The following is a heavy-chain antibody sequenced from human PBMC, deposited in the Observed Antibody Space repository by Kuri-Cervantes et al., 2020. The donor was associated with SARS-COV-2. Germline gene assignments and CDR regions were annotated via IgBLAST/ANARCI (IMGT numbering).Heavy chain of an antibody. V-gene: IGHV3-30*14. Sequence: GESLKISCAASGFTFSSYAMHWVRQAPGKGLEWVAVISYDGSNKYYADSVKGRFTISRDNSKNMLHLQMNSLRAEDTAVYYCVRWGGLGGRGTYYYFYAMDVWGQGTTVTVSS. J-gene: IGHJ6*02. D-gene: IGHD3-16*01. CDR1: GFTFSSYA. CDR3: VRWGGLGGRGTYYYFYAMDV. CDR2: ISYDGSNK.